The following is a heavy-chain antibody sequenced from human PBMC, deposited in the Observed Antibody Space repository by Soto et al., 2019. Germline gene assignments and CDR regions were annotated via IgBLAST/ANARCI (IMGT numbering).Heavy chain of an antibody. CDR1: GGSINSGSYY. D-gene: IGHD3-10*01. V-gene: IGHV4-31*03. J-gene: IGHJ4*02. CDR2: INYSGST. Sequence: QVQLQESGPGLVKPSQTLSLTCTVTGGSINSGSYYWSWIRQHPGKGLEWIGNINYSGSTYYNPSLKSRVLMSVDASQNQFSLKLTSVTAADTAIYYCARDRLMGQYFGSWGQGTLVTVSS. CDR3: ARDRLMGQYFGS.